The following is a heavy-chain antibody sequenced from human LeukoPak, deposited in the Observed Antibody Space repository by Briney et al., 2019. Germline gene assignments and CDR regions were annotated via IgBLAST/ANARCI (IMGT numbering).Heavy chain of an antibody. D-gene: IGHD6-13*01. CDR3: ARDRRPFLSGYSSSWYAY. CDR1: VYTFTSYG. CDR2: ISAYNGNT. V-gene: IGHV1-18*01. J-gene: IGHJ4*02. Sequence: ASVKVSCKASVYTFTSYGISWVRQAPGQGLEWMGWISAYNGNTNYAQKLQGRVTMTTDTSTSTAYMELRSLRSDDTAVYYCARDRRPFLSGYSSSWYAYWGQGTLVTVSS.